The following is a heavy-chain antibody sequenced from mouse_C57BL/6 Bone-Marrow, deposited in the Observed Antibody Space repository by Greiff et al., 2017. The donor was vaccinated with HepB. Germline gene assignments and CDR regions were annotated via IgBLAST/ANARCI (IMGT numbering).Heavy chain of an antibody. CDR3: ARFDVYFDY. D-gene: IGHD2-3*01. CDR2: INPNNGGT. CDR1: GYTFTDYY. Sequence: VQLQQSGPELVKPGASVKISCKASGYTFTDYYMNWVKQSHGKSLEWIGDINPNNGGTSYNQKFKGKATLTVDKSSSTAYMELRSLTSEDSAVYYCARFDVYFDYWGQGTTLTVSS. V-gene: IGHV1-26*01. J-gene: IGHJ2*01.